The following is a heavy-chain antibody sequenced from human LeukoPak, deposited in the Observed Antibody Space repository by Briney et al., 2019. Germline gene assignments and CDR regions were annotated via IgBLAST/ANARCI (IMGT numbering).Heavy chain of an antibody. CDR1: GFTFSSYA. D-gene: IGHD6-19*01. CDR2: ISYDGNNK. CDR3: ARPTPSFSSGWYNPYFDY. Sequence: PGGSLRLSCAASGFTFSSYAMHWVRQAPGKGRDWVAVISYDGNNKYYADSVKGRFTISRDNSKNTLYLQMNSLRAEDTAVYYCARPTPSFSSGWYNPYFDYWGQGTLVTVSS. J-gene: IGHJ4*02. V-gene: IGHV3-30*04.